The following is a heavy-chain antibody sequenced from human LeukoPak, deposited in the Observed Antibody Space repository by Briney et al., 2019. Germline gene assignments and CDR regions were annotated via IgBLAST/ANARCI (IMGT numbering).Heavy chain of an antibody. CDR1: GFTFSSYA. CDR3: ARERFLEWLLYYYYYYMDV. V-gene: IGHV3-30*04. Sequence: GGSLRLSCAASGFTFSSYAMHWVRQAPGKGLEWVAVMSYDGSNKYYADSVKGRFTISRDNSKNTLYLQMNSLRAEDTAVYYCARERFLEWLLYYYYYYMDVWGKGTTVTVSS. D-gene: IGHD3-3*01. CDR2: MSYDGSNK. J-gene: IGHJ6*03.